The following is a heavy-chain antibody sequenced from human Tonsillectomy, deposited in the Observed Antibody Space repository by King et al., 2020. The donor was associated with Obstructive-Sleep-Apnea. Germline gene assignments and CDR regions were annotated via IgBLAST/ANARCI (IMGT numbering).Heavy chain of an antibody. V-gene: IGHV3-30*18. CDR3: AKVYGITILADYYYGMDV. Sequence: VQLVESGGGVVQPGRSLRLSCAASGFTFSSYGMHWVRQAPGKGLEWVAVISYDGSNKYYADSVKGRFTISRDNSKNTLYLQMNSLRAEDTAVYYCAKVYGITILADYYYGMDVWGQGTTVTVSS. CDR2: ISYDGSNK. J-gene: IGHJ6*02. D-gene: IGHD3-9*01. CDR1: GFTFSSYG.